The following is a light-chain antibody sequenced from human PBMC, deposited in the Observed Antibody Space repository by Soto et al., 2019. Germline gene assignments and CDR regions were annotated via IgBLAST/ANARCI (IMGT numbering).Light chain of an antibody. CDR1: QSLLYSDGSTF. Sequence: DVVMTQSPLSLPVTLGQSASMSCRSSQSLLYSDGSTFLNWFHQRPGQSPRRLIYKVSQRDSGVPDRFSGSGSGTDFTLKISRVEAEDVGVYYCMQGTHRPITLGGGTKVDIK. J-gene: IGKJ4*01. V-gene: IGKV2-30*01. CDR3: MQGTHRPIT. CDR2: KVS.